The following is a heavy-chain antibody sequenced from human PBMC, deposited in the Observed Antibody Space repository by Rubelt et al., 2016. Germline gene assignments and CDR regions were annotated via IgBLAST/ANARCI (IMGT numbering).Heavy chain of an antibody. Sequence: EVQLLESGGGLVQPGGSLRLSCETSGFTFTTFALIWVRHSPGKGLEWVSGITGSGGDTYYADSVKGRFILFRDNCKNTVDLKMNNRRAEDTAIYYCTRAIPPGWGMDVWGQGTTVIVSS. CDR1: GFTFTTFA. D-gene: IGHD2-15*01. V-gene: IGHV3-23*01. CDR3: TRAIPPGWGMDV. CDR2: ITGSGGDT. J-gene: IGHJ6*02.